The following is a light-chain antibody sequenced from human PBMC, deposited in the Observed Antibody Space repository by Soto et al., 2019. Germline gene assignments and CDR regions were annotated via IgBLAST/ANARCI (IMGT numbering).Light chain of an antibody. CDR2: EVV. V-gene: IGLV2-8*01. CDR1: KNDIGVYDF. Sequence: QSALTQPPSASGSPGQSVTISCSGTKNDIGVYDFVSWYQHHPGKAPRLIIYEVVQRPSGVPDRFSGSKSGTSATLGITGLQTGDEADYYCGTWDTSLPACVFGPGTKLTVL. J-gene: IGLJ1*01. CDR3: GTWDTSLPACV.